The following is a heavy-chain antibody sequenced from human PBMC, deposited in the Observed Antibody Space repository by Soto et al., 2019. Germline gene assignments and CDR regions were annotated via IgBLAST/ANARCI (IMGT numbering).Heavy chain of an antibody. Sequence: ASVKVSCKASGYTFTSYGISWVRQAPGQGLEWMGWISAYNGNTNYAQKLQGRVTMTTDTSTSTAYMELRSLRSDDTAVYYCASRLGGYCSSTSCPELNAFDIWGQGTMVTVSS. CDR3: ASRLGGYCSSTSCPELNAFDI. D-gene: IGHD2-2*01. CDR2: ISAYNGNT. CDR1: GYTFTSYG. J-gene: IGHJ3*02. V-gene: IGHV1-18*01.